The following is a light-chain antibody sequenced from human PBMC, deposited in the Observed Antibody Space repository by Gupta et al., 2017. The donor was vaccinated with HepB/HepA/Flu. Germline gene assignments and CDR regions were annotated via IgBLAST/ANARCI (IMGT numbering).Light chain of an antibody. V-gene: IGKV1-39*01. CDR1: QSISSH. Sequence: DIQMTQSPSFLSASVGDRVTITCRASQSISSHLNWYQQKPGKAPKLLIYAASSLQSGVPSRFSGSGSGTDFTLTITNQQPEDFATYYYQHSYSTPRTFGQGTKVEI. CDR2: AAS. CDR3: QHSYSTPRT. J-gene: IGKJ1*01.